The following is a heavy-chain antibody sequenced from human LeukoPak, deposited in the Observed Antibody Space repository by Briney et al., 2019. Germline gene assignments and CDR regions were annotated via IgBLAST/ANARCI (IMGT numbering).Heavy chain of an antibody. CDR1: GYTFTHYG. CDR2: ISAYNGNT. Sequence: GASVKVSCKASGYTFTHYGISWVRQAPGQGLEWLGWISAYNGNTNYAQKFQGRVTMTTDAPTTTAYMELRSLRSDDTAIYYCARWGDSSGWPPIWFDPWGQGTLVTVSS. J-gene: IGHJ5*02. CDR3: ARWGDSSGWPPIWFDP. D-gene: IGHD6-25*01. V-gene: IGHV1-18*01.